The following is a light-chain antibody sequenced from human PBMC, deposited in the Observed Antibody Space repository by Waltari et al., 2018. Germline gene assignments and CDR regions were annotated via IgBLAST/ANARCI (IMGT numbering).Light chain of an antibody. CDR2: AAS. V-gene: IGKV3-15*01. CDR1: QIPSN. J-gene: IGKJ5*01. Sequence: EIVVTQSPATLSVSPGERATLSCMTSQIPSNGAWYQQKPGQAPRLLISAASTRAPGVPARFSGSGSEPEFTLTISSLQPEDSAVYYCQQYNNWPPSITFGQGTRLEIK. CDR3: QQYNNWPPSIT.